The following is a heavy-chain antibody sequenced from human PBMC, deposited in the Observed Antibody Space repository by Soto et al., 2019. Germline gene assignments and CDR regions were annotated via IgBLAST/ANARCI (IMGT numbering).Heavy chain of an antibody. J-gene: IGHJ5*02. CDR3: ARDPSTINKLIGVWFDP. D-gene: IGHD4-4*01. V-gene: IGHV1-69*13. CDR1: GDTFGRFT. Sequence: PVKVSCKASGDTFGRFTINWVRQAPGQGLEWMGGIKPISDITNYAQRFQGRVTFTADASTSTVYLELSSLRSEDTAMYYCARDPSTINKLIGVWFDPWGQGTLVTVSS. CDR2: IKPISDIT.